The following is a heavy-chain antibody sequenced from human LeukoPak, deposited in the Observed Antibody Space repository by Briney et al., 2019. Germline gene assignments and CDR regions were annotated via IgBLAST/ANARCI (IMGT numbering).Heavy chain of an antibody. CDR2: IWYDGSNK. J-gene: IGHJ5*02. CDR1: GFTFSSYG. V-gene: IGHV3-33*01. Sequence: GGSLRLSCAASGFTFSSYGMHWVRQAPGKGLEWVAVIWYDGSNKYYADPVKGRFTISRDNSKNTLYLQMNSLRAEDTAVYYCAREPLPYGVNGNWFDPWGQGTLVTVSS. CDR3: AREPLPYGVNGNWFDP. D-gene: IGHD4-17*01.